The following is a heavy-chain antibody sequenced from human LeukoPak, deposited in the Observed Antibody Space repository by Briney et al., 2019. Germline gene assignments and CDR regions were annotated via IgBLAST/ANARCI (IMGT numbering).Heavy chain of an antibody. Sequence: GTSLRLSCAASGFTFNNYAMHWVRQAPGKGLEWLTVISYDGATKYYADSVKGRFTISRDNSKNTLYLQMNSLRAEDAAVYYCTRGDSGVWEKGLGVNWGQGTLVTVSS. CDR3: TRGDSGVWEKGLGVN. CDR2: ISYDGATK. J-gene: IGHJ4*02. V-gene: IGHV3-30-3*01. D-gene: IGHD3-22*01. CDR1: GFTFNNYA.